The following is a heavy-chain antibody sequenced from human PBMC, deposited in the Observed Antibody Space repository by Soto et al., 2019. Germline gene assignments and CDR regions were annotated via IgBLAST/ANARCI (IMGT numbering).Heavy chain of an antibody. D-gene: IGHD3-10*01. Sequence: GGSLRLSCAASGFTFTSYAMSWVRQAPGKGLEWVSTISASGGSTYYADSVKGRFTISRDISKSTLYLQVNSLRAEDTAVYYCARDQIYGDAFDIWGQGTMVTVSS. CDR3: ARDQIYGDAFDI. J-gene: IGHJ3*02. CDR2: ISASGGST. CDR1: GFTFTSYA. V-gene: IGHV3-23*01.